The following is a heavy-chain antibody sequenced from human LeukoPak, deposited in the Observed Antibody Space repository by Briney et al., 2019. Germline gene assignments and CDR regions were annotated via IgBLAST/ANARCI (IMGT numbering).Heavy chain of an antibody. V-gene: IGHV4-34*01. CDR1: GGSFSGYY. D-gene: IGHD5-24*01. CDR2: INHSGST. CDR3: ARATRRDGYNLYYYYYGMDV. J-gene: IGHJ6*02. Sequence: PSETLSLTCAVYGGSFSGYYWSWIRQPPGKGPGWIGEINHSGSTNYNPSLKSRVTISVDTSKNQFSLKLSSVTAADTAVYYCARATRRDGYNLYYYYYGMDVWGQGTTVTVSS.